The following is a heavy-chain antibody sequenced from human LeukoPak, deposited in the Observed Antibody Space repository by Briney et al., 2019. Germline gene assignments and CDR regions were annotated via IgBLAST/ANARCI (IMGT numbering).Heavy chain of an antibody. J-gene: IGHJ6*02. Sequence: PGGSLRLSCAASGFTFSSYAMHWVRQAPGKGLEWVAVISYDGSNKYYADSVKGRFTISRDNSKNTLYLQTNSLRAEDTAVYYCARDLYDSAENYYYGMDVWGQGTTVTVSS. CDR1: GFTFSSYA. D-gene: IGHD5/OR15-5a*01. CDR3: ARDLYDSAENYYYGMDV. CDR2: ISYDGSNK. V-gene: IGHV3-30-3*01.